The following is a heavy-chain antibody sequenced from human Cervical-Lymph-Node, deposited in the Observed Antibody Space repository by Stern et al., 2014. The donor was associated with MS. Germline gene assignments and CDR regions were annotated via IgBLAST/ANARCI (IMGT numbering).Heavy chain of an antibody. CDR2: IGSAGDT. CDR3: ARGAYASGWYHYGMDV. J-gene: IGHJ6*02. CDR1: GFSFSSYD. D-gene: IGHD6-19*01. Sequence: EMQLVESGGGWVQPGGSLRLSCAASGFSFSSYDMLWVRQAPGAGLEWVSAIGSAGDTYYFGSVKGRFTISREDAKNSFFLQMSNLKVEDTAVYYCARGAYASGWYHYGMDVWGHGTAVTVAS. V-gene: IGHV3-13*01.